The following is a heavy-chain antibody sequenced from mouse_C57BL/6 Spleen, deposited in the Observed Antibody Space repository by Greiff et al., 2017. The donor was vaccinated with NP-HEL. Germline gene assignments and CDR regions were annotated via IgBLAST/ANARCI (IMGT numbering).Heavy chain of an antibody. CDR2: IDPSDSYT. CDR3: ARGGDGYPFDY. J-gene: IGHJ2*01. D-gene: IGHD2-3*01. Sequence: VQLQQPGAELVMPGASVKLSCKASGYTFTSYWMHWVKQRPGQGLEWIGEIDPSDSYTNYNQKFKGKSTLTVDKSSSTAYMQLSSLTSEDSAVYYCARGGDGYPFDYWGQGTTLTVSS. V-gene: IGHV1-69*01. CDR1: GYTFTSYW.